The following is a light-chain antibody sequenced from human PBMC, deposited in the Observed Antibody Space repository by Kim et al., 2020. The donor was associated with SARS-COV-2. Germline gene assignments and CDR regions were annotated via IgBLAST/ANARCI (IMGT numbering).Light chain of an antibody. V-gene: IGKV3-20*01. CDR1: QSVSSYY. CDR3: QQYGSSPYS. CDR2: GAS. J-gene: IGKJ2*03. Sequence: LSPRTSATLSCRASQSVSSYYLAWYQQKPGQAPRLLIYGASSRATGIPDRFSGSGSGTDFTLTISRLGPEDFAVYYCQQYGSSPYSFGQGTKLEIK.